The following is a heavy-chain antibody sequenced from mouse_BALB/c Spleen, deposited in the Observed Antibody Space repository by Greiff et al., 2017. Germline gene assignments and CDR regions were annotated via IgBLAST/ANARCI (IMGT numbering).Heavy chain of an antibody. CDR1: GYSFTSYYV. CDR3: AREGSLLRLGFAY. V-gene: IGHV3-2*02. J-gene: IGHJ3*01. D-gene: IGHD1-2*01. CDR2: ISYSGST. Sequence: DVKLQESGPGLVKPSQSLSLSCTVTGYSFTSYYVWYWIRQLPGNQLGWVGYISYSGSTSYNPSLKSRISITRDTSKNQFFLQLNSVTTEDTATYYCAREGSLLRLGFAYWGQGTLVTVSA.